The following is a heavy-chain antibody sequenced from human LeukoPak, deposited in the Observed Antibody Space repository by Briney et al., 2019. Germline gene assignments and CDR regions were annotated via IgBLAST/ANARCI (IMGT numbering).Heavy chain of an antibody. Sequence: SETLSLTCAVYGGSFSGYYWSWIRQPPGKGLEWIGEINHSGSTNYNPSLKSRVTISVDTSKNQFSLKLSSVTVADTAVYYCARVDFWSGYYSSFSVWFDPWGQGTLVTVSS. CDR3: ARVDFWSGYYSSFSVWFDP. V-gene: IGHV4-34*01. D-gene: IGHD3-3*01. CDR2: INHSGST. J-gene: IGHJ5*02. CDR1: GGSFSGYY.